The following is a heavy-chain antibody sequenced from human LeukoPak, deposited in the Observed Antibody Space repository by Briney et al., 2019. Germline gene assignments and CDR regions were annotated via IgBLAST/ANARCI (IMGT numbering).Heavy chain of an antibody. D-gene: IGHD3-22*01. CDR3: ARDLLDYYDSSGYYNDY. CDR1: GFTFSSYA. J-gene: IGHJ4*02. V-gene: IGHV3-23*01. Sequence: PGGSLRLSCAASGFTFSSYAMSWVRQAPGKGLEWVSAISGSGGSTYYADSVKGRFTISRDNSKNTLYLQMNSLRAEDTAVYYCARDLLDYYDSSGYYNDYWGQGTLVTVSS. CDR2: ISGSGGST.